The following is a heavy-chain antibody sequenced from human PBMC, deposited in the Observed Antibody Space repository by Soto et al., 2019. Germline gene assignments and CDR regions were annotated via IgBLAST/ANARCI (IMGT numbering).Heavy chain of an antibody. V-gene: IGHV3-23*01. D-gene: IGHD3-16*01. Sequence: EVQLMESGGGLVQPGGSLRLSCAASGFTFSSYAMNWVRQAPGKGLEWVSVITGSGSTTYYADSVKGRFTISRDNSNNTLYLKMNSLRAEDTAVYYCARRGGALGYWGQGTLVTVSS. CDR2: ITGSGSTT. CDR3: ARRGGALGY. J-gene: IGHJ4*02. CDR1: GFTFSSYA.